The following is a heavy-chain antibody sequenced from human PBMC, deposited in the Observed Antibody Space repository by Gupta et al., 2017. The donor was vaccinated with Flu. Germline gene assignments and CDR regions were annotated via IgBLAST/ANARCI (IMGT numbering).Heavy chain of an antibody. CDR1: GFPFSSFA. CDR2: ISGSGGST. CDR3: AKVGIVATTVYYLDY. V-gene: IGHV3-23*01. J-gene: IGHJ4*02. D-gene: IGHD5-12*01. Sequence: EVQPFESGGGFVQPGGSLRPSCSASGFPFSSFAMGWVRPAPGKGLEWVSAISGSGGSTYYADSVKGRFTISRDNSKNTLYLQMNSLRAEDTAVYYCAKVGIVATTVYYLDYWGQGTLVTVSS.